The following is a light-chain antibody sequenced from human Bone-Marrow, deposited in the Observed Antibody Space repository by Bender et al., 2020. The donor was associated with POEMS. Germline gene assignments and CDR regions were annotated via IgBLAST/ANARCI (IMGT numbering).Light chain of an antibody. J-gene: IGLJ3*02. CDR1: SSNIGAHA. CDR2: SGH. V-gene: IGLV1-44*01. Sequence: QSVLTQPPSASGTPGQRVIISCSGGSSNIGAHAVNWYQHLPGTAPKLLIYSGHWRPSEVPDRFSGSRSGTSASLAISGLQSEDEADYYCAVWDDSLNGWVFGGGTKLTVL. CDR3: AVWDDSLNGWV.